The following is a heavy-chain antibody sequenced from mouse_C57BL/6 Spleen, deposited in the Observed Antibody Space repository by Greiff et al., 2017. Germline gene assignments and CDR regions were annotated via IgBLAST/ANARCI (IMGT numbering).Heavy chain of an antibody. D-gene: IGHD1-1*01. CDR2: IDPSDSYT. CDR1: GYTFTSYW. V-gene: IGHV1-69*01. Sequence: QVQLQQPGAELVMPGASVKLSCKASGYTFTSYWMHWVKQRPGQGLEWIGEIDPSDSYTKYNQKFKGKSTLTVDKSSSTAYMQLSSLTSEDSAVYYCARWGYGSSSPFDYWGQGTTLTVSS. J-gene: IGHJ2*01. CDR3: ARWGYGSSSPFDY.